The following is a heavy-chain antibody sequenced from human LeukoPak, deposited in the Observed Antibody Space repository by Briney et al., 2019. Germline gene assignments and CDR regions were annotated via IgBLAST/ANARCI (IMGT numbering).Heavy chain of an antibody. CDR2: ISYDGSNK. D-gene: IGHD6-13*01. Sequence: PGGSLRLSCAASGFTFSSYGMHWVRQAPGKGLEWVAVISYDGSNKYYADSVKGRFTISRDNSKNTLYLQMNSLRAEDTAVYYCAKDFQPQLVGLNWFDPWGQGTLVTVSS. CDR1: GFTFSSYG. J-gene: IGHJ5*02. V-gene: IGHV3-30*18. CDR3: AKDFQPQLVGLNWFDP.